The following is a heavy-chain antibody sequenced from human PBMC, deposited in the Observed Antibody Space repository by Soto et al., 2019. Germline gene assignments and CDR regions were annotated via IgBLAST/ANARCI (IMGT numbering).Heavy chain of an antibody. CDR1: GFTFSNYG. Sequence: PVGSLGLSCSASGFTFSNYGMHWVRQTPGKGLEWVALILYDGSNKYYADSVKGRFTISRDNSKNTLYLQVSSLRAEDTAVYYCAKSRDAYNFYFYYGMDVWGQGTTVTVSS. V-gene: IGHV3-30*18. D-gene: IGHD2-2*01. J-gene: IGHJ6*02. CDR3: AKSRDAYNFYFYYGMDV. CDR2: ILYDGSNK.